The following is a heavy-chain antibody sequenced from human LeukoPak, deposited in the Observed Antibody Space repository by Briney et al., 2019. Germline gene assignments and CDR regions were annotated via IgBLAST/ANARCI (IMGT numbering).Heavy chain of an antibody. CDR1: GFSFSNYG. CDR3: AKTSDYYFSFDY. CDR2: MYSGGST. V-gene: IGHV3-53*01. J-gene: IGHJ4*02. D-gene: IGHD3-22*01. Sequence: GKSLRLSCAGSGFSFSNYGIHWVRQAPGRGLEWVSTMYSGGSTYYADSVKGRFTISRDSSKNTLYLQMNSLRAEDTAVYYCAKTSDYYFSFDYWGQGTLVTVSS.